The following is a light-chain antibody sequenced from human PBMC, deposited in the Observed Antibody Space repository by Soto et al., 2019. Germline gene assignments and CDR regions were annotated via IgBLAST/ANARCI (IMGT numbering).Light chain of an antibody. J-gene: IGKJ3*01. CDR3: QHTYGVPFT. CDR1: QRIGTY. CDR2: AAT. V-gene: IGKV1-39*01. Sequence: DIQTTQSPSSLSASVGDRVTITCRASQRIGTYLNWYLQKPGKAPQLLIFAATSLQSWVSPRFSGSGSGTDFALTISSLQPEDLATYFCQHTYGVPFTFGPGTKVGIK.